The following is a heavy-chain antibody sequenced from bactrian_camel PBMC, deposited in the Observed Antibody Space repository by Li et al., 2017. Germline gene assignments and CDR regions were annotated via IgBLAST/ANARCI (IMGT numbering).Heavy chain of an antibody. V-gene: IGHV3S53*01. Sequence: HVQLVESGGDSAQAGGSLTLSCSASKDALMYMAWFRQAPGQKREAVAAISTGGSSTMYADSVKGRFTIPQDNAKNSVYLRMNSLKLEDSAMYYCAADPPYTRCACSGGACLRRDYDTWGQGTQVTVS. CDR3: AADPPYTRCACSGGACLRRDYDT. D-gene: IGHD1*01. J-gene: IGHJ4*01. CDR2: ISTGGSST. CDR1: KDALMY.